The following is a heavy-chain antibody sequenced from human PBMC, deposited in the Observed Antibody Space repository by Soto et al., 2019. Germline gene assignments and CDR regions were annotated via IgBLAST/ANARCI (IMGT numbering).Heavy chain of an antibody. CDR1: GVSVSSGSYY. D-gene: IGHD3-22*01. V-gene: IGHV4-61*01. CDR2: IYYSGST. J-gene: IGHJ3*02. CDR3: ARTDLKYYDSSGYYYAREGGAFDI. Sequence: SDTLSLTCTFSGVSVSSGSYYWRWLRQPPGKGLEWIGCIYYSGSTNYNPSLKSRVTISVDTSKNQFSLKLSSVTAADTAVYYCARTDLKYYDSSGYYYAREGGAFDIWGQGTMVNVS.